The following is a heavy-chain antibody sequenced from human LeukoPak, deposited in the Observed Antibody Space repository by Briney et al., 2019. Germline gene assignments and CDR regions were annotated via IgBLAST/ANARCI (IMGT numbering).Heavy chain of an antibody. CDR2: ISSSSSYI. D-gene: IGHD3-10*01. V-gene: IGHV3-21*01. CDR1: GFTFSSYS. Sequence: GGSLRLSCAASGFTFSSYSMYWVRQAPGKGLEWVSSISSSSSYIYYADSVKGRFTISRDNAKNSLYLQMNSLRAEDTAVYYCARLTSYYYGSGSSDYWGQGTLVTVSS. CDR3: ARLTSYYYGSGSSDY. J-gene: IGHJ4*02.